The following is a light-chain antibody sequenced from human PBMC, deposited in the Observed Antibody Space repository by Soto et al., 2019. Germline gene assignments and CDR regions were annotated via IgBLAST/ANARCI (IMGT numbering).Light chain of an antibody. J-gene: IGKJ1*01. CDR2: GAS. CDR1: QSVGSN. V-gene: IGKV3D-15*01. Sequence: EVVLTQSPATLSVSPASGATLSCRASQSVGSNLAWYQQKPGQAPRLLIYGASTRATGIPARFSGSLSGTDFTLTISSLQPEDSATYYCLQDFSYPRTFGQGTKVDIK. CDR3: LQDFSYPRT.